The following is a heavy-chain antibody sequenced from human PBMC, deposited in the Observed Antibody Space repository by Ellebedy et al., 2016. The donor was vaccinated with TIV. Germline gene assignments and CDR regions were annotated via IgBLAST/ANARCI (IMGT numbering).Heavy chain of an antibody. D-gene: IGHD6-19*01. Sequence: MPSETLSLTCTVSGGPISSHYWRWLRQPPGEGLEWIGHIDHSGSTNYNPSLKSRVTISVDTSKNQFSLKLNSVTAADTAVYYCAKGTGWLPDTWGQGTLVTVSS. CDR3: AKGTGWLPDT. CDR1: GGPISSHY. CDR2: IDHSGST. V-gene: IGHV4-59*11. J-gene: IGHJ5*02.